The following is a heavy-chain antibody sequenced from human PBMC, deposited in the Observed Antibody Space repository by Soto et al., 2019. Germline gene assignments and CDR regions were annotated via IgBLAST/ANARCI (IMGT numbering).Heavy chain of an antibody. J-gene: IGHJ6*02. CDR2: IKPDGSEQ. D-gene: IGHD1-20*01. Sequence: SGGSLRLSCAASEFTFDKYYMTWVRQAPGKGPEWVANIKPDGSEQYYADSVKGRFTISRDNANNSLYLQMNSLRAEDTAVYFCARGNWNYYYGFDVWGQGTTVTVSS. V-gene: IGHV3-7*01. CDR1: EFTFDKYY. CDR3: ARGNWNYYYGFDV.